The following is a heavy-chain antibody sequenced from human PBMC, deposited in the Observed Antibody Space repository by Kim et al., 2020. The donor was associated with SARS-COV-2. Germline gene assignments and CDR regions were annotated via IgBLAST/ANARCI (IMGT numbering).Heavy chain of an antibody. CDR2: ISYDGSNK. V-gene: IGHV3-30-3*01. CDR1: GFTFRSCA. J-gene: IGHJ6*02. Sequence: GGSLRLSCAASGFTFRSCARHWVRQAPGKGLEWVAVISYDGSNKNYADSVKVRFTISRDNSKNTQYLQMNSLRGEDTALYYCARDPWSRILGVTYSYYGMEVWGQGTAVTVSS. CDR3: ARDPWSRILGVTYSYYGMEV. D-gene: IGHD3-10*01.